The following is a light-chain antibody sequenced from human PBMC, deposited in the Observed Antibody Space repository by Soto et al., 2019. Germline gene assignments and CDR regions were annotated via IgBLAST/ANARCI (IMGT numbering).Light chain of an antibody. Sequence: NFTLTQPHSVSESPGKTVTISCTRSSGSIATNYVQWYQQRPGSAPTTVIYEDNQRLSGVPDRFSGSIDSSSNSASLTISGLRTEDEASYYCQSYDNTNHGVFGGGTKLTVL. CDR3: QSYDNTNHGV. V-gene: IGLV6-57*04. J-gene: IGLJ3*02. CDR2: EDN. CDR1: SGSIATNY.